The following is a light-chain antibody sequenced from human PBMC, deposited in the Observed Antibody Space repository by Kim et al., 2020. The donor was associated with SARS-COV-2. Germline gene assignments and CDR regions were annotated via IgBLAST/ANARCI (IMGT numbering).Light chain of an antibody. V-gene: IGKV3-20*01. CDR1: QSISSSY. J-gene: IGKJ1*01. Sequence: SLSPGERATLSCRASQSISSSYLAWYQQKPGQAPRLLIFAASSRATGIPDRFSGSGSGTDFTLTISRLEPEDFAVYYCQQYGSSPWTFGQGTKVDIK. CDR3: QQYGSSPWT. CDR2: AAS.